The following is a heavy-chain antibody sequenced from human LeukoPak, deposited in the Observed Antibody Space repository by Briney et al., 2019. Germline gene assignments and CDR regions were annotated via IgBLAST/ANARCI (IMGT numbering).Heavy chain of an antibody. CDR2: ISRNGAST. CDR3: VGYDTSGYLTDY. Sequence: GGSLRLSCSASGFTFSSYAMHWVRQAPGKGLEYVSAISRNGASTYYADSVKGRFTISRDISRNTLYLQMSSLRAEDTAVYYCVGYDTSGYLTDYWGQGTQVTVSS. D-gene: IGHD3-22*01. J-gene: IGHJ4*02. V-gene: IGHV3-64D*06. CDR1: GFTFSSYA.